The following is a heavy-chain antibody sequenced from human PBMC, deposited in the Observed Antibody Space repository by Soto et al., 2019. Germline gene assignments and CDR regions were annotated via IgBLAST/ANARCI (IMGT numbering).Heavy chain of an antibody. Sequence: SETLSLTCTVSGGSISSYYWSWIRQPTGKGLEWIGYIYYSGSTNYNPSLKSRVTISVDTSKNQFSLKLSSVPAADTAVYYCASGNCRSTSCPSHFWSGYLGPTRLYYYYYMDVWGKGTTVTVSS. D-gene: IGHD3-3*02. CDR3: ASGNCRSTSCPSHFWSGYLGPTRLYYYYYMDV. V-gene: IGHV4-59*01. J-gene: IGHJ6*03. CDR1: GGSISSYY. CDR2: IYYSGST.